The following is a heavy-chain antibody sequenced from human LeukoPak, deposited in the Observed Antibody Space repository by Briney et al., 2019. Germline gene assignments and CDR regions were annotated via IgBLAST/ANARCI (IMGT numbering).Heavy chain of an antibody. CDR3: ARGGYGASSGFDY. Sequence: AETLSLTCTVSGGSISSYYWSWIRQPAGKGLEWIGRVYASGSPNYNPSLESRVTMSVDTSKNQFSLNLSSVTAADTAVYYCARGGYGASSGFDYWGQGTLVTVSS. V-gene: IGHV4-4*07. J-gene: IGHJ4*02. CDR1: GGSISSYY. CDR2: VYASGSP. D-gene: IGHD4-23*01.